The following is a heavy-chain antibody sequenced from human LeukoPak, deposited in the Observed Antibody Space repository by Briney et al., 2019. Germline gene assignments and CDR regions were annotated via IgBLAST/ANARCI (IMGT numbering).Heavy chain of an antibody. J-gene: IGHJ4*02. Sequence: AVKVSCKASGGTFSSYAISWVRQAPGQGLEWMGGIIPIFGTANYAQKFQGRVTITADESTSTAYMELSSLRSEDTAVYYCARGHYYDSSGYYSYAMYFDYWGQGTLVTVSS. CDR3: ARGHYYDSSGYYSYAMYFDY. CDR1: GGTFSSYA. V-gene: IGHV1-69*13. D-gene: IGHD3-22*01. CDR2: IIPIFGTA.